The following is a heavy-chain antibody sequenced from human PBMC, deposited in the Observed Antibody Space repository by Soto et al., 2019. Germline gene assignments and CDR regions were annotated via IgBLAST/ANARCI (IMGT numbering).Heavy chain of an antibody. CDR1: GFTFSSYA. CDR3: ARDQDSGSYFNVYYYGMDV. CDR2: ISYDGSNK. V-gene: IGHV3-30-3*01. D-gene: IGHD1-26*01. Sequence: GGSLRLSCAASGFTFSSYAMHWVRQAPGKGLEWVAVISYDGSNKYYADSVKGRFTISRDNSKNTLYLQMNSLRAEDTAVYYCARDQDSGSYFNVYYYGMDVWGQGTTVTVSS. J-gene: IGHJ6*02.